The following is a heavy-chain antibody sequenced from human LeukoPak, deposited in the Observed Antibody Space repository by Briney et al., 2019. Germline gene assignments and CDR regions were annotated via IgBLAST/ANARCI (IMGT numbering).Heavy chain of an antibody. J-gene: IGHJ3*02. CDR1: GGTFSSYA. D-gene: IGHD3-16*01. V-gene: IGHV1-69*15. CDR3: ARDLLITFGGAKNAFDI. CDR2: IIPIFGTA. Sequence: ASVKVSCKASGGTFSSYAISWVRQAPGQGLEWMGRIIPIFGTANYAQKFQGRVTITADESTSTAYMELSSLRSEDTAVYYCARDLLITFGGAKNAFDIWGQGTMVTVSS.